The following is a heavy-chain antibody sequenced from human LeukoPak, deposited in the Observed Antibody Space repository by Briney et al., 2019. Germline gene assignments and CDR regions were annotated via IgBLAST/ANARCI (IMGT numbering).Heavy chain of an antibody. Sequence: GGALRLSCVASGLPIADFAMHWVRQAPGKGLEWVSLISGDGVSTFYADSVKGRFSISRDNSKNSLSLEMNSLRTEDTAMYYCARESGKFDYWGQGTLVAVSS. CDR3: ARESGKFDY. CDR1: GLPIADFA. CDR2: ISGDGVST. J-gene: IGHJ4*02. V-gene: IGHV3-43*02.